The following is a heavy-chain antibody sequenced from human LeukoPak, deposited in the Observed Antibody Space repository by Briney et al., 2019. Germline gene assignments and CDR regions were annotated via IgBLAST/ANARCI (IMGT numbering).Heavy chain of an antibody. D-gene: IGHD3/OR15-3a*01. CDR1: GFTFSSYT. CDR2: ISSTNTYI. Sequence: PGGSLRLSCAASGFTFSSYTMNWVRQAPGKGLQWVSSISSTNTYIYHADSVKGRFTISRDNAKNSLYLQMNSLRAEDTAVYYCARDVGLVNFDYWGQGTLVTVSS. CDR3: ARDVGLVNFDY. J-gene: IGHJ4*02. V-gene: IGHV3-21*01.